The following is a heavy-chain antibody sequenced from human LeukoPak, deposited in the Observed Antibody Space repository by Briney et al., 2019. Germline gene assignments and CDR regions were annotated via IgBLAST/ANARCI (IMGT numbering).Heavy chain of an antibody. CDR2: INHSGST. Sequence: GSLRLSCAASGVTFSNVWMSWVRQVPGKGLEWIGEINHSGSTNYNPSLKSRVAISVDTSKNQFSLKRSSVTAADTAVYYCARGFQLQTQKFDLWGQGTLVTVSS. V-gene: IGHV4-34*01. CDR1: GVTFSNVW. D-gene: IGHD2-2*01. J-gene: IGHJ5*02. CDR3: ARGFQLQTQKFDL.